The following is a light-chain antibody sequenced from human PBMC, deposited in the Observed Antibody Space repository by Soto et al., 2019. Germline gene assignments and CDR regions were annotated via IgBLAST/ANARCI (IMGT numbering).Light chain of an antibody. CDR1: SSNIGNNY. Sequence: QSVLTQPPSASGTPGQRVTISCSGSSSNIGNNYVYWYQQVPGTAPKLLIYTNNQRPSGVPDRISGSKSATSASLTIGGLRSEDEADYYCAAWDDRLSGWVFGGGTKLTVL. CDR3: AAWDDRLSGWV. CDR2: TNN. J-gene: IGLJ3*02. V-gene: IGLV1-47*01.